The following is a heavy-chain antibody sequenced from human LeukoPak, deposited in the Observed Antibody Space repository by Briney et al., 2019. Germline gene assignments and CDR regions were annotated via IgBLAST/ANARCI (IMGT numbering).Heavy chain of an antibody. D-gene: IGHD3-22*01. CDR1: GFTFSSYA. CDR2: ISYDGSNK. Sequence: GGSLRLSCAASGFTFSSYAMHWVRQAPGEGLEWVAVISYDGSNKYYADSVKGRFTISRDNSKNTLYLQMNSLRAEDTAVYYCARGYGDSSGFMWDAFDIWGQGTMVTVSS. J-gene: IGHJ3*02. CDR3: ARGYGDSSGFMWDAFDI. V-gene: IGHV3-30*04.